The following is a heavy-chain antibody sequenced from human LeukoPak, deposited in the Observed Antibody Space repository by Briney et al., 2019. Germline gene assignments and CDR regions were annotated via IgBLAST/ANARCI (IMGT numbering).Heavy chain of an antibody. Sequence: ASVKVSCKVSGYTLTELSMHWVRQAPGKGLEWMGGFDPEDGETIYAQKFQGRVTITADKSTSTAYMELSSLRSEDTAVYYCARMGYDSSGYYANYWGQGTLVTVSS. D-gene: IGHD3-22*01. CDR2: FDPEDGET. CDR3: ARMGYDSSGYYANY. V-gene: IGHV1-24*01. J-gene: IGHJ4*02. CDR1: GYTLTELS.